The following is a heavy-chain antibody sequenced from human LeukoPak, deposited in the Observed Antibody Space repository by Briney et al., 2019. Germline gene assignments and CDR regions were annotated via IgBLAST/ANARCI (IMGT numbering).Heavy chain of an antibody. CDR3: ARDMWQQFDWFDP. J-gene: IGHJ5*02. CDR1: GYTFTAYY. D-gene: IGHD6-13*01. Sequence: ASVKVSCKASGYTFTAYYMHWVRQAPGQGLECMGWINPNTGDTNSAERFQGRVTMTRDSSISTAYLELSRLTSDDTAVYYCARDMWQQFDWFDPWGQGTLVTVSS. V-gene: IGHV1-2*02. CDR2: INPNTGDT.